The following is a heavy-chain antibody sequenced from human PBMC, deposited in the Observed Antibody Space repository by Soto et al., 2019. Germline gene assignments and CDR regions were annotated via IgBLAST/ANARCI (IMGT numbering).Heavy chain of an antibody. CDR1: GGTFSSYA. Sequence: RASVKVSCKASGGTFSSYAISWVRQAPGQGLEWMGGIIPIFGTANYAQKFQGRVTITADESTSTAYMELSSLRSEDTAVYYCAREFFAARYYYYGMDVWGQGTTVTVSS. CDR3: AREFFAARYYYYGMDV. J-gene: IGHJ6*02. D-gene: IGHD2-15*01. CDR2: IIPIFGTA. V-gene: IGHV1-69*13.